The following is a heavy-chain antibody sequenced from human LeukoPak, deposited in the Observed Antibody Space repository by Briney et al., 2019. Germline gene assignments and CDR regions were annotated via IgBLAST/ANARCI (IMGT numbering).Heavy chain of an antibody. Sequence: SETLSLTCSVSGGSISNYYWSWIRQPPGKGLEWIGYIYYSGSTSYNPSLKSRVTISVDTSKNQFSLKLSSVTAADTAVYYCARDGAAAANYYYYGMDVWGQGTTVTVSS. CDR1: GGSISNYY. D-gene: IGHD6-13*01. CDR2: IYYSGST. CDR3: ARDGAAAANYYYYGMDV. V-gene: IGHV4-59*01. J-gene: IGHJ6*02.